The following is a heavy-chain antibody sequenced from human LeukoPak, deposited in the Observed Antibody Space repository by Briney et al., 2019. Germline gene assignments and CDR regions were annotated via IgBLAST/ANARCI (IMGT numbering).Heavy chain of an antibody. CDR1: GNYW. CDR2: INSDGSWT. D-gene: IGHD2/OR15-2a*01. V-gene: IGHV3-74*01. J-gene: IGHJ4*02. CDR3: VSFYETY. Sequence: GGSLRLSCAASGNYWMHWVRQVPGKGLVWVSHINSDGSWTSYADSVKGRFTISKDNAKNTVYLQMNSLRAEDTTVYYCVSFYETYWGRGTLVTVSS.